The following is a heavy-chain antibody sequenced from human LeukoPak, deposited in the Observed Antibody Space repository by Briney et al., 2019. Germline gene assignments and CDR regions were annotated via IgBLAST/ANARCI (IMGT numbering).Heavy chain of an antibody. CDR3: ARDGVATITDYYYGMDV. V-gene: IGHV1-69*04. CDR1: GGTFSSYA. CDR2: IIPILGIA. D-gene: IGHD5-24*01. J-gene: IGHJ6*02. Sequence: GASVKVSCKAPGGTFSSYAISWVRQAPGQGLEWMGRIIPILGIANYAQKFQGRVTITADKSTSTAYMELSSLRSEDTAVYYCARDGVATITDYYYGMDVWGQGTTVTVSS.